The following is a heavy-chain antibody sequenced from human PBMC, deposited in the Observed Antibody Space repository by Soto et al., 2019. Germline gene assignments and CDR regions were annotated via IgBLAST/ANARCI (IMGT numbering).Heavy chain of an antibody. Sequence: SQTLSLTCVVSSSSISSGFFWAWTRQPAGNGLEWVVSIYHSGDTHDNPSLRSQVSMSVDAAKNHFSLRLTYLTAADTAVYFCARETNSLERWVQGILVT. V-gene: IGHV4-38-2*02. CDR2: IYHSGDT. CDR1: SSSISSGFF. CDR3: ARETNSLER. D-gene: IGHD1-1*01. J-gene: IGHJ4*02.